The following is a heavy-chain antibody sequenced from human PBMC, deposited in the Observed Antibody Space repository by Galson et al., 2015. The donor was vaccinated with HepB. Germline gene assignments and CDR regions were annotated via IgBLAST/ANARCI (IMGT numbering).Heavy chain of an antibody. CDR1: GFTFSSYS. D-gene: IGHD4-17*01. V-gene: IGHV3-48*01. J-gene: IGHJ2*01. Sequence: SLRLSCAASGFTFSSYSMNWVRQAPGKGLEWVSYISSSSSTIYYADSVKGRFTISRDNAKNSLYLQMNSLRAEDTAVYYCARDPLYPTVTNYWYFDLWGRGTLVTVSS. CDR3: ARDPLYPTVTNYWYFDL. CDR2: ISSSSSTI.